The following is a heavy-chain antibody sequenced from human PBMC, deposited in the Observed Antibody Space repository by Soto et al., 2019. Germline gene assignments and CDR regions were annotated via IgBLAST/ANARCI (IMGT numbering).Heavy chain of an antibody. CDR1: GFNFRLYP. CDR2: ISGSGGST. J-gene: IGHJ4*02. V-gene: IGHV3-23*01. Sequence: GGSLRLSCGASGFNFRLYPMAWVRQAPGKGLEWVSSISGSGGSTFYADSVKGRFTISRDSSKNTLYLQMDTLRAGDSAVYYCAKAHTFRFYYFTGGDYWGQGTLVTVSS. CDR3: AKAHTFRFYYFTGGDY. D-gene: IGHD3-22*01.